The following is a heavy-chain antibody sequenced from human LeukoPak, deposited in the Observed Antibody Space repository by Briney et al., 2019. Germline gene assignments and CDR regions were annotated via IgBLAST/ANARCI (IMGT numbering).Heavy chain of an antibody. D-gene: IGHD6-19*01. CDR3: ARLSSGWLPFDY. CDR1: GYTFTSYA. Sequence: ASVKVSCKASGYTFTSYAMHWVRQAPGQRLEWMGWINAGNGNTKYSQKFQGRVTITRDTSASTAYMELSGLRSEDTAVYYCARLSSGWLPFDYWGQGTLVTVSS. CDR2: INAGNGNT. V-gene: IGHV1-3*01. J-gene: IGHJ4*02.